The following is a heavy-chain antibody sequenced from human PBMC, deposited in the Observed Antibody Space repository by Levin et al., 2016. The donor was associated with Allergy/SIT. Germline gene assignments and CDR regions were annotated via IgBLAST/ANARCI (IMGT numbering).Heavy chain of an antibody. CDR1: GYTFTSYD. D-gene: IGHD3-22*01. V-gene: IGHV1-8*01. CDR2: MNPNSGNT. CDR3: ARGSPITMIVVAILNYYYYYGMDV. J-gene: IGHJ6*02. Sequence: ASVKVSCKASGYTFTSYDINWVRQATGQGLEWMGWMNPNSGNTGYAQKFQGRVTMTRNTSISTAYMELSSLRSEDTAVYYCARGSPITMIVVAILNYYYYYGMDVWGQGTTVTVSS.